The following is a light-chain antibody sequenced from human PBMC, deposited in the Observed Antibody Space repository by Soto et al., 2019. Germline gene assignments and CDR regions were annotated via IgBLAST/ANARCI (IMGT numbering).Light chain of an antibody. Sequence: DTQMTPSPSSVSESGGDKVTVTRRARQGLQFVAWYKQKPGKDPRLRIYEATNLQSGVPPRFSGSGAGTDFTRTISSLQPEDGATYVGQQANSFPITFGQGTRLEIK. CDR3: QQANSFPIT. V-gene: IGKV1-12*01. CDR2: EAT. J-gene: IGKJ5*01. CDR1: QGLQF.